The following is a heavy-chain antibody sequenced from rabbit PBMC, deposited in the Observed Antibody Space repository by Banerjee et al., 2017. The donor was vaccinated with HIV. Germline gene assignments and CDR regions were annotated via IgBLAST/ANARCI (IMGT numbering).Heavy chain of an antibody. V-gene: IGHV1S40*01. D-gene: IGHD6-1*01. CDR1: GFDFSSNA. J-gene: IGHJ4*01. CDR3: ARAGDYDYTYGYAGYPM. Sequence: VESGGGLVKPGASLTLTCKASGFDFSSNAMCWVRQAPGKGLEWIACIYTGSWGSPYYASWAEGRFTISKTSSTTATLQMTSLTAADTATYFCARAGDYDYTYGYAGYPMWGPGTLVTVS. CDR2: IYTGSWGSP.